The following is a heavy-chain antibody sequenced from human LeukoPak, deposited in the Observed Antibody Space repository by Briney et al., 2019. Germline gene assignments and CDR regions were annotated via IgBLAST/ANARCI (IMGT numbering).Heavy chain of an antibody. CDR2: IIPILGIA. D-gene: IGHD1-7*01. J-gene: IGHJ2*01. CDR1: GGTFISYA. V-gene: IGHV1-69*04. CDR3: ARGPINWNYGWYFDL. Sequence: SVKVSCKASGGTFISYAISWVRQAPGQGLEWMGRIIPILGIANYAQKFQGRVTITADKSTSTAYMELSSLRSEDTAVYYCARGPINWNYGWYFDLWGRGTLVTVSS.